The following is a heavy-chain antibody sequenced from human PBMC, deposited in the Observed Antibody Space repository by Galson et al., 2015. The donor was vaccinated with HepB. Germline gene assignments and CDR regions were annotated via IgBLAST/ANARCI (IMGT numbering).Heavy chain of an antibody. V-gene: IGHV3-23*01. CDR3: AKYCRGGTCYGYYFDY. J-gene: IGHJ4*02. D-gene: IGHD2-15*01. CDR2: ISDSGGDT. CDR1: GFTFSNSA. Sequence: SLRLSCAVSGFTFSNSAMSWVRQAPGKGLEWVSTISDSGGDTYYADSVKGRFTISRDNSKDTLYLQMYSLRAEDTAVYYCAKYCRGGTCYGYYFDYWGQGTLVTVSS.